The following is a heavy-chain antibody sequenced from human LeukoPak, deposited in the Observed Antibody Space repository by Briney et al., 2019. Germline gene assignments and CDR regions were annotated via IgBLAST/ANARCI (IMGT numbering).Heavy chain of an antibody. CDR2: IKQDGSEK. D-gene: IGHD2-8*02. J-gene: IGHJ3*01. V-gene: IGHV3-7*01. CDR3: VRSGTREYCGDAFGV. CDR1: GFTFTTYW. Sequence: GGSLRLSCAASGFTFTTYWMSWVRQAPGKGLEWVANIKQDGSEKHYVDSVKGRFTISRDNAQNSAYLQMNSLRVEDTAVYYCVRSGTREYCGDAFGVWGQGTTVAVSS.